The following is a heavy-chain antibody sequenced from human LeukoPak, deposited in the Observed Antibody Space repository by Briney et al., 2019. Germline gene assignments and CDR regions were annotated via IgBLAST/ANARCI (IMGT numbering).Heavy chain of an antibody. J-gene: IGHJ3*02. D-gene: IGHD1-26*01. CDR3: GRPYYSGSYSRGVDAFDI. V-gene: IGHV4-39*01. CDR1: GGSISSSSYY. Sequence: PSETLSLTCTVSGGSISSSSYYWGWIRQPPGKGLEWIGSIYYSGSTYYNPSLKSRVTISVDTSKNQFSLKLSSVTAADTAVYYCGRPYYSGSYSRGVDAFDIWGQGTMVTVSS. CDR2: IYYSGST.